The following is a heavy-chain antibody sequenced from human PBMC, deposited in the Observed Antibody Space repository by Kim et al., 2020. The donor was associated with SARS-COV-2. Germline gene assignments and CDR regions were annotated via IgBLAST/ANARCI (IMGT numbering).Heavy chain of an antibody. CDR2: ISYDGSNK. D-gene: IGHD6-19*01. Sequence: GGSLRLSCAASGFTFSSYGMHWVRQAPGKGLEWVAVISYDGSNKYYADSVKGRFTISRDNSKNTLYLQMNSLRAEDTAVYYCAKAKKQWLAYYWGQGTLVTVSS. V-gene: IGHV3-30*18. CDR3: AKAKKQWLAYY. J-gene: IGHJ4*02. CDR1: GFTFSSYG.